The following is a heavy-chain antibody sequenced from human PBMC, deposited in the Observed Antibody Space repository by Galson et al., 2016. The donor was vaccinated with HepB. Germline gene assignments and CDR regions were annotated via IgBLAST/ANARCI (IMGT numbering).Heavy chain of an antibody. CDR1: GGSISSSSYY. CDR3: ARHGGSGSPYLTYLH. J-gene: IGHJ4*02. CDR2: IYYSGST. Sequence: ETLSLTCTVSGGSISSSSYYWGWIRQPPGKRLEWIGSIYYSGSTHYNPSLKSRVTMTTDTSTTTVYMELRGLTSDDTAVYYCARHGGSGSPYLTYLHWGQGSLVVVSS. V-gene: IGHV4-39*01. D-gene: IGHD3-10*01.